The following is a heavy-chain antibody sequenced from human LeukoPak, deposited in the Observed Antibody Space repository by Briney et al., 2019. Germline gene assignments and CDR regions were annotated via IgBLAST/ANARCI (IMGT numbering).Heavy chain of an antibody. Sequence: GGSLRLSCAPSVYTLRVYALYGVREAPEGGVECVLSIWSTSIYMDYADSVEGRYTLSRDHAKNTLSLRMNRLRPEHTGVYHCARWLGQEDGHKAFDGWGQGTLVTVSS. V-gene: IGHV3-21*01. CDR3: ARWLGQEDGHKAFDG. D-gene: IGHD5-24*01. J-gene: IGHJ4*02. CDR1: VYTLRVYA. CDR2: IWSTSIYM.